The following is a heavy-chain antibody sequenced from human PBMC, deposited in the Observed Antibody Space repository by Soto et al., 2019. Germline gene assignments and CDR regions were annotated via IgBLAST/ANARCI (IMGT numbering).Heavy chain of an antibody. CDR3: AREGATLGYSYFDY. J-gene: IGHJ4*02. CDR1: GYTFTSYG. Sequence: ASVKISCKASGYTFTSYGISWVRQAPGQGLEWMGWISAYNGNTNYAQKLQGRVTMTTDTSTSTAYMDLRSLRSDDTAVYYCAREGATLGYSYFDYWGQGTLVTVST. CDR2: ISAYNGNT. V-gene: IGHV1-18*04. D-gene: IGHD1-26*01.